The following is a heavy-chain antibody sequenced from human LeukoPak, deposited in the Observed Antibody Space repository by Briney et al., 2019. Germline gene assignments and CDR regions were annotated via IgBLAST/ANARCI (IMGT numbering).Heavy chain of an antibody. J-gene: IGHJ4*02. CDR1: GGSISSYY. D-gene: IGHD3-3*01. V-gene: IGHV4-59*01. Sequence: SETLSLTCTVSGGSISSYYWSWIRQPPGKGLEWIGYIYYSGSTNYNPSLKSRVTISVDTSKNQFSLKLSSVTAADTAVYYCARYYDFWSGTAPFDYWGQGTLVTVSS. CDR2: IYYSGST. CDR3: ARYYDFWSGTAPFDY.